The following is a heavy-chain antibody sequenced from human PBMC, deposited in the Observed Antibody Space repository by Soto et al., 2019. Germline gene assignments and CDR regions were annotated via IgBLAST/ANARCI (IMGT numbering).Heavy chain of an antibody. V-gene: IGHV3-72*01. CDR1: GFTFSDHY. D-gene: IGHD5-18*01. CDR2: IRNKSQRYST. J-gene: IGHJ4*02. CDR3: SRRRGSVDGYCWVY. Sequence: GSQRLCYAASGFTFSDHYMDCVSQAPGKGLEWVGRIRNKSQRYSTEYAASVKGRFTISRYDSKDSLYLQINSLKIYDTADYYCSRRRGSVDGYCWVYWGQGTLVTVSS.